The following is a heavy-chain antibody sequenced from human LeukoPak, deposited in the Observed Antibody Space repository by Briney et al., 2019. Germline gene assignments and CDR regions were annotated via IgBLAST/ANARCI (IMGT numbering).Heavy chain of an antibody. D-gene: IGHD3-10*01. Sequence: PSETLSLTCTVSGGSISSYYWSWIRQPPGKGLEWIGGIYYSGSTNYNPSLKSRVTISLDTSKNQFSLKLSSVTAADTAVYYCARGDPMLRRVIDEIDPWGQGTLVTVSS. J-gene: IGHJ5*01. CDR1: GGSISSYY. V-gene: IGHV4-59*01. CDR3: ARGDPMLRRVIDEIDP. CDR2: IYYSGST.